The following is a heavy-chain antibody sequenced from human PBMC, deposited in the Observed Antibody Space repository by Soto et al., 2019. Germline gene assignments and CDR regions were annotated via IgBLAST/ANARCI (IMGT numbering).Heavy chain of an antibody. D-gene: IGHD3-3*01. CDR2: INSDGSST. CDR1: GFTFSSYW. V-gene: IGHV3-74*01. J-gene: IGHJ6*02. Sequence: PGGSLRLSCAASGFTFSSYWMHWVRQAPGKGLVWVSRINSDGSSTSYADSVKGRFTISRDNAKNTLYLQMNSLRAEDTAVYYCASCYDFWHYYGLDVWGQGTTVTVSS. CDR3: ASCYDFWHYYGLDV.